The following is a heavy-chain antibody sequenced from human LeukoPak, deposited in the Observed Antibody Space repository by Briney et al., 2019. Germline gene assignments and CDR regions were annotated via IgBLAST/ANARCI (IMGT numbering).Heavy chain of an antibody. CDR3: ARTLFGDQYQLLHNWFDP. CDR2: IDTNTGSP. D-gene: IGHD2-2*01. Sequence: ASVKVSCKASGYTFTTYPINWVRQAPGQGLEWMGWIDTNTGSPTYAQGLTGRFVFSLDTSVSTAFLQINSLKAEDTAVYYCARTLFGDQYQLLHNWFDPWGQGTLVTVSS. V-gene: IGHV7-4-1*02. CDR1: GYTFTTYP. J-gene: IGHJ5*02.